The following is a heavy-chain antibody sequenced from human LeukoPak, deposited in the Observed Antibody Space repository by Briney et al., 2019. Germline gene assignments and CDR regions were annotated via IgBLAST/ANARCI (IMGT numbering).Heavy chain of an antibody. V-gene: IGHV4-4*07. CDR2: IYTSEST. CDR3: ARDLTVTNWFDP. D-gene: IGHD4-11*01. J-gene: IGHJ5*02. Sequence: SETLSLSCAVPGGSISRSYWSWIRQPAGKGLEWIGRIYTSESTDYNPSLKSRVTMSVDTSKNQFSLKLTSVTAADTAVYYCARDLTVTNWFDPWGQGTLVTVSS. CDR1: GGSISRSY.